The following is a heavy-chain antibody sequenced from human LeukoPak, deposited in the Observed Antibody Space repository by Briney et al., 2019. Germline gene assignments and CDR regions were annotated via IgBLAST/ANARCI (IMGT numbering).Heavy chain of an antibody. J-gene: IGHJ4*02. D-gene: IGHD2-15*01. Sequence: PGGSLRLSCATSRFTFSNYGMHWVRQAPGKGLEWVAFIRYDGSKKNYAGSVRGRFTISRDNSKKTLYLQMDSLRPEDTAVYYCAKEDGYATAWYLDHWGKGNLVTVSS. CDR3: AKEDGYATAWYLDH. V-gene: IGHV3-30*02. CDR1: RFTFSNYG. CDR2: IRYDGSKK.